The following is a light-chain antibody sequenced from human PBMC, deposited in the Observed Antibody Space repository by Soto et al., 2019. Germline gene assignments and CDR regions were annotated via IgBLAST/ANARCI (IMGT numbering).Light chain of an antibody. V-gene: IGKV2-28*01. CDR2: LGS. CDR1: QSLLHSNGYNY. CDR3: MQALQTPLT. J-gene: IGKJ4*01. Sequence: DLVMTQSPLSLPVTPGEPASISCRSSQSLLHSNGYNYLDWYLQKPGQSPQLLIYLGSNRASGVHDRFSGSGSGTDFTLKISRVEAEYVGVYYCMQALQTPLTFGGGTKVEIK.